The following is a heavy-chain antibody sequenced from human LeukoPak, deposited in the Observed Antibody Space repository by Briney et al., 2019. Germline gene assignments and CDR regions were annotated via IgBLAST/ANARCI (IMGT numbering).Heavy chain of an antibody. J-gene: IGHJ4*02. CDR2: IYYSGIT. CDR1: GGSISNYY. Sequence: TPSETLSLTCTVSGGSISNYYWSWIRQPPGKGLEWIGYIYYSGITNYNPSLKSRVTLSVDTSNNQFSLKLSSVTAADTAMYYCARTRGYGAYCGGDCYPLDYWGQGTLVTVSS. CDR3: ARTRGYGAYCGGDCYPLDY. V-gene: IGHV4-59*01. D-gene: IGHD2-21*02.